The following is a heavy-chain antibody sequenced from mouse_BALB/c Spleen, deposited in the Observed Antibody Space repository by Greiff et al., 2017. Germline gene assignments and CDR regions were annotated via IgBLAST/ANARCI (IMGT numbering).Heavy chain of an antibody. CDR1: GYTFTSYW. Sequence: VQLQQPGAELVKPGAPVKLSCKASGYTFTSYWMNWVKQRPGRGLEWIGRIDPSDSETHYNQKFKDKATLTVDKSSSTAYIQLSSLTSEDSAVYYCATRDWFAYWGQGTLVTVSA. J-gene: IGHJ3*01. D-gene: IGHD3-3*01. CDR3: ATRDWFAY. V-gene: IGHV1-69*02. CDR2: IDPSDSET.